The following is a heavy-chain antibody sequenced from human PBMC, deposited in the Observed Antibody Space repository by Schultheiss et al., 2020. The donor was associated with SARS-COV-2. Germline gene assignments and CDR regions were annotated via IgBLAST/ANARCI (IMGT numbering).Heavy chain of an antibody. Sequence: SETLSLTCAVYGGSFSGYYCSWIRQPPGKGLEWIGEINHSGSTNYNPSLKSRVTISVDTSKNQFSLKLSSVTAADTAVYYCARGEYCSGGSCYSFDPWGQGTLVTVSS. V-gene: IGHV4-34*01. CDR2: INHSGST. CDR3: ARGEYCSGGSCYSFDP. D-gene: IGHD2-15*01. J-gene: IGHJ5*02. CDR1: GGSFSGYY.